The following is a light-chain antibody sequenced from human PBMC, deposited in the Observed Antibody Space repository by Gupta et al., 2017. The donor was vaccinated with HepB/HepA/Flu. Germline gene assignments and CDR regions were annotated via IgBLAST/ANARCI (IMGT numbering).Light chain of an antibody. CDR2: AAS. V-gene: IGKV1-39*01. CDR3: QQSNSTLIT. J-gene: IGKJ5*01. Sequence: DIQMTQSPSSLSASVGDRVTITCRASQSISSYLNWYQQKPGKAPKLLIYAASSSQSGVPSRFSGSGSGTDFTLTISRLQPEDFATYYCQQSNSTLITFGQGTXLEIK. CDR1: QSISSY.